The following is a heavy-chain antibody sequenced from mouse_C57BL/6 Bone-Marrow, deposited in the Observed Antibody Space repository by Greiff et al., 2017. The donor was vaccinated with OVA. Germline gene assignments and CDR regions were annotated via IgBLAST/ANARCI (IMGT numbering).Heavy chain of an antibody. Sequence: DVQLVESGGDLVKPGGSLKLSCAASGFTFSSYGMSWVRQTPDKRLEWVATISSGGSYTYYPDSVKGRFTISRDNAKNTLYLQMSSLKSEDTAMYYCARPVLLLYYFDYWGQGTTLTVSS. CDR1: GFTFSSYG. CDR2: ISSGGSYT. V-gene: IGHV5-6*01. D-gene: IGHD2-1*01. J-gene: IGHJ2*01. CDR3: ARPVLLLYYFDY.